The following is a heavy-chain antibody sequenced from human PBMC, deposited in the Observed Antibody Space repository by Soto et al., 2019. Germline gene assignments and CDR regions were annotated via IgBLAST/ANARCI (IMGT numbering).Heavy chain of an antibody. V-gene: IGHV5-51*01. CDR1: GYSFTSYW. D-gene: IGHD6-13*01. J-gene: IGHJ6*02. Sequence: PGESLKISCKGSGYSFTSYWIGWVRQMPGKGLEWMGIIYPGDSDTRYSPSSQGQVTISADKSISTAYLQWSSLKASDTAMYYCARTAAAGKYYYGVDVWGQGTTVTVSS. CDR3: ARTAAAGKYYYGVDV. CDR2: IYPGDSDT.